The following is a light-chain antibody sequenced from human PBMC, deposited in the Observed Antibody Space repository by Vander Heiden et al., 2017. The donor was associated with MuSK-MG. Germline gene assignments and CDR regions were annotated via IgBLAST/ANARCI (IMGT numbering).Light chain of an antibody. V-gene: IGKV1-33*01. CDR3: QHERNLPIT. Sequence: DIQMTQFPSSLSASVGDRVTITCQASQDIRKYLNWYQQKPGKAPKVLIYDASNLEIGAPSRFSGSGSGTDFTFTISSLQPEDFGTYYCQHERNLPITFGGGTKVDIK. CDR2: DAS. J-gene: IGKJ4*01. CDR1: QDIRKY.